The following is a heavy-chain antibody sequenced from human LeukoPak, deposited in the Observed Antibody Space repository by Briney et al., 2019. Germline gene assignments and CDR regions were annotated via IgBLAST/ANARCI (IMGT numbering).Heavy chain of an antibody. CDR1: GGSISSYY. J-gene: IGHJ4*03. D-gene: IGHD1-26*01. V-gene: IGHV4-59*08. CDR3: ARSPRLGRYGYGPWELPVSYFDY. CDR2: IYYSGYT. Sequence: SETLSLTCTVSGGSISSYYWSWIRQPPGKGLEWIGCIYYSGYTNYKSSLKSRVTISVDTSKNQFSLKLSSVTAAETAVYYCARSPRLGRYGYGPWELPVSYFDYWGQGTMVTVSS.